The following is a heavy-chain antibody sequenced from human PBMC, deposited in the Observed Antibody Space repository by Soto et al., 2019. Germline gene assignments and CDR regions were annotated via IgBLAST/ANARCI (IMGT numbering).Heavy chain of an antibody. CDR3: ASREWFRELKLGMGGMDV. J-gene: IGHJ6*02. V-gene: IGHV3-74*01. CDR2: INSDGSST. CDR1: GFTFSSYW. D-gene: IGHD3-10*01. Sequence: GGSLRLSCAASGFTFSSYWMHWVRQAPGKGLVWVSRINSDGSSTSYADSVKGRFTISRDNAKNTLYLQMNSLRAEDTAVYYCASREWFRELKLGMGGMDVWGQGTTVTVSS.